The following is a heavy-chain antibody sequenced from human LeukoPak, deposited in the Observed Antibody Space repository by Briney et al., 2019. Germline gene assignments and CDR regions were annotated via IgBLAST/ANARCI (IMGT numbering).Heavy chain of an antibody. J-gene: IGHJ4*02. CDR1: GFTFSSYD. CDR2: ISFDARSK. D-gene: IGHD3-3*01. V-gene: IGHV3-30*18. Sequence: GGSLRLSCAVSGFTFSSYDMHWVRQAPGKGLEWVTGISFDARSKYYGDSVKGRFTVSRDNSKNTVYLEMNSLRPGDTAVYYCANGRYYTGSYAEFDYWGQGTLVTVSS. CDR3: ANGRYYTGSYAEFDY.